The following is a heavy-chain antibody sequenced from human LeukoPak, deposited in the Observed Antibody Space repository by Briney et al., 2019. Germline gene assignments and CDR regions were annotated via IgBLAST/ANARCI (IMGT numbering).Heavy chain of an antibody. Sequence: GASVKVSCKASGGTFSGYAISWVRQAPGQGLEWMGGIIPIFGSANYAQKFQDRVTITADKSTITAYMELDSLRSEDTAVYYCASNSRLWFGESTQHYYYYYMDVWGKGTTVTVSS. D-gene: IGHD3-10*01. V-gene: IGHV1-69*06. CDR2: IIPIFGSA. CDR1: GGTFSGYA. J-gene: IGHJ6*03. CDR3: ASNSRLWFGESTQHYYYYYMDV.